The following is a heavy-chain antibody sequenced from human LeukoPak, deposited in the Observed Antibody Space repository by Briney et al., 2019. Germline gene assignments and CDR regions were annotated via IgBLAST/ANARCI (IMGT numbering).Heavy chain of an antibody. Sequence: GGSLRLSCTASGFTFGDYAMSWVRQAPGKGLEWVGFIRSKTYGATTEYATSVKGRFTTSRDDSKSIAYLQMNSLKTEDTAVYYCVGGPGYWGQGTLVTVSS. CDR3: VGGPGY. D-gene: IGHD3-10*01. CDR1: GFTFGDYA. J-gene: IGHJ4*02. V-gene: IGHV3-49*04. CDR2: IRSKTYGATT.